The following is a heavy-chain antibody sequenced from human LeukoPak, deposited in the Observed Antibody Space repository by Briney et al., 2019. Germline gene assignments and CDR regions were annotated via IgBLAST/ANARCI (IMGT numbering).Heavy chain of an antibody. J-gene: IGHJ4*02. CDR2: ISGSGGST. CDR1: GFTFSSYA. CDR3: AKDSGSGSSLSYFDY. D-gene: IGHD3-10*01. Sequence: GGSLRLSCAASGFTFSSYAMSWVRQAPGKGLEWVSAISGSGGSTYYADSVKGRFTISRDNSKNTLYLQMNSLRAEDTAVYYCAKDSGSGSSLSYFDYWGQGTLVTVSS. V-gene: IGHV3-23*01.